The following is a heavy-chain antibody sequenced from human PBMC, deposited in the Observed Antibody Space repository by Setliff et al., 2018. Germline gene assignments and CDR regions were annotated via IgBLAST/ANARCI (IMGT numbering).Heavy chain of an antibody. CDR1: GGSISSYY. Sequence: SETLSLTRTVSGGSISSYYWSWIRQPAGKGLEWIGHIYIGGSANYNPSLKSRVTMSIDTSKNQFSLKLNSATAADMAVYYCAREQWLDPPGYYYMDVWAKGTTVTVSS. CDR3: AREQWLDPPGYYYMDV. J-gene: IGHJ6*03. D-gene: IGHD6-19*01. V-gene: IGHV4-4*07. CDR2: IYIGGSA.